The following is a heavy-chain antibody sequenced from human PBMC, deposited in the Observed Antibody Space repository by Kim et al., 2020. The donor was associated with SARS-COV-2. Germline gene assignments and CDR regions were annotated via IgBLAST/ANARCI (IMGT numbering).Heavy chain of an antibody. D-gene: IGHD1-26*01. J-gene: IGHJ4*02. Sequence: SYAQEFQGHVTMTRDTSTSTVYMELGSLRSEDTAVYYCARAGMGAPELDYWGQGTLVTVSS. V-gene: IGHV1-46*01. CDR3: ARAGMGAPELDY.